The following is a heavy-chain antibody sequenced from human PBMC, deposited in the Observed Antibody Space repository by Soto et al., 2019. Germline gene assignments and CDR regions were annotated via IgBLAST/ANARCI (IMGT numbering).Heavy chain of an antibody. CDR3: AAGNVDTATFDY. CDR1: GFTWTISA. J-gene: IGHJ4*02. V-gene: IGHV1-58*01. CDR2: IVVGSGNT. Sequence: ASXKVSCKASGFTWTISAVQWVRQARGQRLEWIGWIVVGSGNTNYAQKFQERVTITRDMSTSTAYMELSSLRSEDTAVYYCAAGNVDTATFDYWGQGTLVTVSS. D-gene: IGHD5-18*01.